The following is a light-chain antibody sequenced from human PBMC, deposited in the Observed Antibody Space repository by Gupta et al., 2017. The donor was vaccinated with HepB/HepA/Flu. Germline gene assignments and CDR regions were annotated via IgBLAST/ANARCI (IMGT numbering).Light chain of an antibody. J-gene: IGKJ1*01. Sequence: DIVMTQSPDSLAVSLGERATINCKSSQSVLYNSNNKNYLAWYQQKPGQPPKLLIYWASTRASGVPDRFSGSGSGTDFTLTISSLQAEDVAAYYCQQYDTTPRTFGQGTKVEIK. V-gene: IGKV4-1*01. CDR3: QQYDTTPRT. CDR2: WAS. CDR1: QSVLYNSNNKNY.